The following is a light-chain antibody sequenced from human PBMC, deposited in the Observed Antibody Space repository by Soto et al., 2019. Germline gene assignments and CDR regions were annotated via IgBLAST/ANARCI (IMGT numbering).Light chain of an antibody. CDR3: CSYAGSSTPYV. Sequence: QSALTQPASVSGSPGQSITISCTGTSSDVGSDNLVSWYQQHPGKAPNLMIYEVSKRPSGVSKRFSGSKSGNTAYLTISGLQAEDEADYYCCSYAGSSTPYVFGTGTKVTVL. CDR2: EVS. J-gene: IGLJ1*01. CDR1: SSDVGSDNL. V-gene: IGLV2-23*02.